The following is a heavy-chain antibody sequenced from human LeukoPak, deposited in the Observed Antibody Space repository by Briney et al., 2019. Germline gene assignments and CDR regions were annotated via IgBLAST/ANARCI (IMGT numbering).Heavy chain of an antibody. J-gene: IGHJ5*02. Sequence: ASVKVSCKASGYTFTSYGISWVRQAPGQGLEWMGWISAYNGNTNYAQKLQGRVTMTTDTSTSTAYMELRSLRSDDTAVYYCAKAYYDFWSGYSSDRHSGNWFDPWGQGTLVTVSS. CDR3: AKAYYDFWSGYSSDRHSGNWFDP. CDR2: ISAYNGNT. CDR1: GYTFTSYG. V-gene: IGHV1-18*01. D-gene: IGHD3-3*01.